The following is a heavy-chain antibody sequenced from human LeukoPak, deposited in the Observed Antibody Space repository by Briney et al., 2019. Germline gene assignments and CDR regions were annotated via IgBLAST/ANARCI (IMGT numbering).Heavy chain of an antibody. J-gene: IGHJ4*02. Sequence: GGSLRLSCSASGFTFSTYTMHWVRQAPGKGLEYVSAFSSIGGTTYYADSVKGRFTISRDNSKNTLYLQMSSLRAEDTAVYYCVKGYCSGTSCYVWNYFDYWGQRTLVTVSS. CDR3: VKGYCSGTSCYVWNYFDY. CDR1: GFTFSTYT. D-gene: IGHD2-2*01. V-gene: IGHV3-64D*06. CDR2: FSSIGGTT.